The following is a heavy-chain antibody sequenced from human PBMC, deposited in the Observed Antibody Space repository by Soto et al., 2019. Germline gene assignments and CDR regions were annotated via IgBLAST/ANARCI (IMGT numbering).Heavy chain of an antibody. V-gene: IGHV3-23*01. D-gene: IGHD4-17*01. J-gene: IGHJ5*02. CDR3: ARSTTVVPDWFDP. Sequence: PGGSLRLSCAASGFTFSSFAMSWVRQAPGKGLECVSIISGSGLTTYYAASVKGRFTISRDTSKHTVYLQMNNLRAEDTAVYFCARSTTVVPDWFDPWGQGTLVTVSS. CDR1: GFTFSSFA. CDR2: ISGSGLTT.